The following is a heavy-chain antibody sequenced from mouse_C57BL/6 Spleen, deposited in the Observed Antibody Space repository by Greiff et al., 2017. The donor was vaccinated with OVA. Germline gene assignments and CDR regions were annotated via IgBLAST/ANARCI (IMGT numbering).Heavy chain of an antibody. D-gene: IGHD1-1*01. CDR2: INYDGSST. CDR1: GFTFSDYY. V-gene: IGHV5-16*01. CDR3: ARVPPYYYGSSHYWYFDV. J-gene: IGHJ1*03. Sequence: DVQLQESEGGLVQPGSSMKLSCTASGFTFSDYYMAWVRQVPEKGLEWVANINYDGSSTYYLDSLKSRFIISRDNAKNILYLQMSSLKSEDTATYYCARVPPYYYGSSHYWYFDVWGTGTTVTVSS.